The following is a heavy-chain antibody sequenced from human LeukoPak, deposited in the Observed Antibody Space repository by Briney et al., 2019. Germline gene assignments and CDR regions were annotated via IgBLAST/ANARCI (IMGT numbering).Heavy chain of an antibody. CDR3: ARDVIGGDTLDS. Sequence: GGSLRLSCEASGFTFSSYAMHWVRQAPGKGLEWVASIVEDGSQKYYVDSVKGRFTISRDNAKNSLYLQMNSLEAEDTAVYYCARDVIGGDTLDSWGQGTLVTVSS. J-gene: IGHJ4*02. V-gene: IGHV3-7*01. D-gene: IGHD2-21*01. CDR2: IVEDGSQK. CDR1: GFTFSSYA.